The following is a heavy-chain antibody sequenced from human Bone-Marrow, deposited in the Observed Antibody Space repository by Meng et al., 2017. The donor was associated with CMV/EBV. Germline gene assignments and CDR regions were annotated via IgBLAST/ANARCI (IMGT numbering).Heavy chain of an antibody. CDR1: GGTFISQT. CDR3: AKEGRAARQFDS. D-gene: IGHD6-13*01. CDR2: IIPIFGTP. V-gene: IGHV1-69*06. J-gene: IGHJ4*02. Sequence: VSCKASGGTFISQTVSWVRQAPGQGLEWMGGIIPIFGTPNYAQRFQGRVSITADTSTTTVYMVLGSLRSEDTAIYYCAKEGRAARQFDSWGQGTLVTVS.